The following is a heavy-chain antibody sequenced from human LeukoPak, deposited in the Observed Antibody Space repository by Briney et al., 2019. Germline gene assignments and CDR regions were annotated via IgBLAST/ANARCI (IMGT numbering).Heavy chain of an antibody. D-gene: IGHD2-21*02. Sequence: SETLSLTCTVSGGSISSSSYYWGWLRQPPGKGLEWIGSIYYSGSTYYNPSLKSRVTISVDTSKNQFSLKLSSVTAADTAVYYCARGPIVVVTPFDYWGQGTLVTVSS. CDR1: GGSISSSSYY. J-gene: IGHJ4*02. V-gene: IGHV4-39*07. CDR3: ARGPIVVVTPFDY. CDR2: IYYSGST.